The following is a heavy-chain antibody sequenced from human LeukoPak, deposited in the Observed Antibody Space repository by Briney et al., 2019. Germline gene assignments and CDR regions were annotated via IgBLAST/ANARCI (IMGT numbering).Heavy chain of an antibody. Sequence: PGGSLRLSCAASGFTLSTYWMHWVRQAPGKGLEWVAVISYDGSNKYYADSVKGRFTISRDNSKNTLYLQMNSLRAEDTAVYYCARADSIAAAVYYYYYGMDVWGQGTTVTVSS. CDR2: ISYDGSNK. CDR3: ARADSIAAAVYYYYYGMDV. CDR1: GFTLSTYW. J-gene: IGHJ6*02. D-gene: IGHD6-13*01. V-gene: IGHV3-30-3*01.